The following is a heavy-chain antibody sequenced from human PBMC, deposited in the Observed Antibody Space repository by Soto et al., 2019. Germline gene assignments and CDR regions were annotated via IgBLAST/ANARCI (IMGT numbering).Heavy chain of an antibody. CDR2: IWYDGSNK. CDR3: ARDGIGGTAVRGFCDY. Sequence: QEHLVESGGGVVQPGRSLRLSCAASGSIFSGYGMHWVRQAPGKGLEWVAVIWYDGSNKYYADSVKGRFTISRDNSKNMLYLQMDSLRAEDRAVYYCARDGIGGTAVRGFCDYWGQGTLVTVSS. D-gene: IGHD1-7*01. V-gene: IGHV3-33*01. J-gene: IGHJ4*02. CDR1: GSIFSGYG.